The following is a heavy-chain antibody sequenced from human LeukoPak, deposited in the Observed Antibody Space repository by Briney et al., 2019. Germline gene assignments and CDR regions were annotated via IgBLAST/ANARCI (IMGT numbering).Heavy chain of an antibody. CDR1: GCSISSSSYY. V-gene: IGHV4-39*01. J-gene: IGHJ5*02. Sequence: SETLFLTCTVSGCSISSSSYYWGWIRQPPGKGLEWIGNIYYSGSTYYNPSLKSRVTLSVDTSKNQFSLKLSSVTAADTAVHYCARHHYVRGVILSFHGSNWCDPWGQGTLVTVSS. CDR2: IYYSGST. CDR3: ARHHYVRGVILSFHGSNWCDP. D-gene: IGHD3-10*02.